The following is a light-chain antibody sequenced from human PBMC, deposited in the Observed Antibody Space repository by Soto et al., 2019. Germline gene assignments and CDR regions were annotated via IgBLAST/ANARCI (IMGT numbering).Light chain of an antibody. J-gene: IGKJ4*01. CDR1: QSVSSSY. Sequence: EIVLTRYTGTLCLSPMERASLSFRASQSVSSSYLAWYQQKPGQAPRLLIYGASSRATGIPDRFSGSGSGTDFTLTISRLETEDFAVYYCQQYGSSPTFGGGTKVDIK. CDR3: QQYGSSPT. CDR2: GAS. V-gene: IGKV3-20*01.